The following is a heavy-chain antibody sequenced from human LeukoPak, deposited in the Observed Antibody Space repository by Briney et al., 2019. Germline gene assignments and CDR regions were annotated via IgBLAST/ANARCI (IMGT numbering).Heavy chain of an antibody. CDR2: VYHSGSA. Sequence: SGTLSLTCAVSGDSISSPKWWSWVRQPPGKGLEWIGEVYHSGSANYNPSVKSRVTISVDKSKNQFSLRLTSATAADTVVYYCARDLRGVVAPPRWGQGTLVSVSS. CDR1: GDSISSPKW. V-gene: IGHV4-4*02. D-gene: IGHD2-15*01. CDR3: ARDLRGVVAPPR. J-gene: IGHJ4*02.